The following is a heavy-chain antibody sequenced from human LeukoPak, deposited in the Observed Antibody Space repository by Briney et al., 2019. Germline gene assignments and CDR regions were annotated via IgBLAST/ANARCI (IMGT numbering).Heavy chain of an antibody. CDR3: AKSEHIVVVTAICDY. V-gene: IGHV3-23*01. J-gene: IGHJ4*02. Sequence: GGSLRLSCAASGFTFSSYAMHWVRQAPGKGLEWVSAISGSGVSTYYADSVKGRFTISRDNSKNTLYLQMNSLRAEDTAVYYCAKSEHIVVVTAICDYWGQGTLVTVSS. CDR2: ISGSGVST. D-gene: IGHD2-21*02. CDR1: GFTFSSYA.